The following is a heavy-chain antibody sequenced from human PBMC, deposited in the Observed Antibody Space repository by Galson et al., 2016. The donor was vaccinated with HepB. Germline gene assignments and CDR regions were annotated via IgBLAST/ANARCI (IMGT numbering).Heavy chain of an antibody. CDR1: GYTFTSYG. Sequence: SVKVSCKASGYTFTSYGISWVRQAPGQGLEWMGWIDPHNSKTNYAQKLQGRLTLTTDTSTNTAYIDLRSLFADDTAVYYCARDRFLGYYYYMDVWGQGTTVTVSS. J-gene: IGHJ6*03. CDR2: IDPHNSKT. CDR3: ARDRFLGYYYYMDV. D-gene: IGHD3-3*01. V-gene: IGHV1-18*04.